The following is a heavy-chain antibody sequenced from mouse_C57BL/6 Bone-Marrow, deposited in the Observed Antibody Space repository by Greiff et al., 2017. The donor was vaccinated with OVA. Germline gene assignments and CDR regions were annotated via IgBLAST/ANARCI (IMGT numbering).Heavy chain of an antibody. V-gene: IGHV1-54*01. CDR2: INPGSGGT. CDR3: ARDPYY. Sequence: LQQSGAELVRPGTSVKVSCKASGYAFTNYLIEWEKQRPGQGLEWIGVINPGSGGTNYNEKFKGKATLTADKSSSTAYMQLSSLTSEDSAVYFCARDPYYWGQGTTLTVSS. CDR1: GYAFTNYL. J-gene: IGHJ2*01.